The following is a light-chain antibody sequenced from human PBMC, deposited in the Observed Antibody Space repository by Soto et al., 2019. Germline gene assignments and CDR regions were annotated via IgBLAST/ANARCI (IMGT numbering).Light chain of an antibody. CDR3: AAWDDSLTGRV. V-gene: IGLV1-44*01. CDR2: SNN. Sequence: QAVVTQPPSASGTPGQRVTISCSGSSSNIGGNTVNWYQQLPGTAPKLLIYSNNQRPSGVPDRFSGSKSGTSASLAISGLQSEDEADYYCAAWDDSLTGRVFGGGTKLTVL. J-gene: IGLJ3*02. CDR1: SSNIGGNT.